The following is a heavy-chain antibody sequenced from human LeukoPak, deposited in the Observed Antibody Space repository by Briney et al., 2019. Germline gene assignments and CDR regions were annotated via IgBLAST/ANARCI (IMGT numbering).Heavy chain of an antibody. Sequence: ASVKVSCKASGYTFTRYAMNWVRQAPGQGLEWMGWISAYNGNTNYAQKLQGRVTMTTDTSTSTAYMELRSLRSEDTAVYYCAGGAYSSSYFDLWGRGTLVTVSS. D-gene: IGHD6-6*01. CDR2: ISAYNGNT. CDR1: GYTFTRYA. CDR3: AGGAYSSSYFDL. V-gene: IGHV1-18*01. J-gene: IGHJ2*01.